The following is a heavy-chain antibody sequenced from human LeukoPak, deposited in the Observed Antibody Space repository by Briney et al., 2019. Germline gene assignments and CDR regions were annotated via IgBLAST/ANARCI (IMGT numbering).Heavy chain of an antibody. CDR3: ARVNVDMVATITGGYYYFDY. J-gene: IGHJ4*02. D-gene: IGHD5-12*01. Sequence: SETLSLTCTVSGGSISSYYWSWIRQPPGKGLEWIGYIYYSGSTNYNPSLKSRVTISVDTSKNQFSLKLSSVTAADTAVYYCARVNVDMVATITGGYYYFDYWGQGTLVTVSS. V-gene: IGHV4-59*01. CDR2: IYYSGST. CDR1: GGSISSYY.